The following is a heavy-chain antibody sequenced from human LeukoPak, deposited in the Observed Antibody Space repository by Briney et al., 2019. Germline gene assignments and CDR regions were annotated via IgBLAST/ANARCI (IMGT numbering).Heavy chain of an antibody. D-gene: IGHD3-3*01. V-gene: IGHV3-7*01. CDR2: IKQDRSEK. J-gene: IGHJ4*02. CDR3: ARLREIPVFGVVTKSTSYFDY. Sequence: GGSLRLSCATSEFTFSDYVLNWVRQAPGKGLELVANIKQDRSEKYYVDSVKGRFTISRDNAKNSLYLQMNSLRAEDTAVYYCARLREIPVFGVVTKSTSYFDYWGQGTLVTVSS. CDR1: EFTFSDYV.